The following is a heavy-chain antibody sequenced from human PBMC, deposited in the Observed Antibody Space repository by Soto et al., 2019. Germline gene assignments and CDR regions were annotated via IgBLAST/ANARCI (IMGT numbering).Heavy chain of an antibody. CDR3: ASLGGAGTSYYYYGMDV. V-gene: IGHV3-30-3*01. CDR1: GFTFSSYA. CDR2: ISYDGSNK. D-gene: IGHD6-13*01. J-gene: IGHJ6*02. Sequence: SLRLSCAASGFTFSSYAMHWVRQAPGKGLEWVAVISYDGSNKYYADSVKGRFTISRDNSKNTLYLQMNSLRAEDTAVYYCASLGGAGTSYYYYGMDVWGQGTTVTVSS.